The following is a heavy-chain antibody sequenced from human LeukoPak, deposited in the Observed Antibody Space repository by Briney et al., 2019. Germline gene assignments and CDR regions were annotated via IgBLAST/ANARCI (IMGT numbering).Heavy chain of an antibody. CDR1: GGSISSSSYY. J-gene: IGHJ3*02. D-gene: IGHD3-22*01. V-gene: IGHV4-39*07. Sequence: SETLSLTCTVSGGSISSSSYYWGWIRQPPGKGLEWIGSIYYSGSTYYNPSLKSRVIILVDTSKNQFSLKLSSVTAADTAVYYCVRVTYFYDTSGFPLPTIWGQGTMVTVSS. CDR3: VRVTYFYDTSGFPLPTI. CDR2: IYYSGST.